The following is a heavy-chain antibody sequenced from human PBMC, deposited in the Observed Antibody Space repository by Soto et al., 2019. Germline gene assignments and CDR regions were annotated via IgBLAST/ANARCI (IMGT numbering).Heavy chain of an antibody. V-gene: IGHV3-23*01. CDR2: ITDTGGDT. CDR3: ATRPHKSRNTGYLAVFDF. CDR1: GITFGSRA. D-gene: IGHD3-9*01. J-gene: IGHJ4*02. Sequence: EVQLLESGGGLVQPGGSLRLSCVASGITFGSRAMSWVRQAPGEGLEWVSIITDTGGDTKYADSVRGRFTISRDNSKNSLHLQMNSLRAEDTAVYYCATRPHKSRNTGYLAVFDFWGQGTLVTVSS.